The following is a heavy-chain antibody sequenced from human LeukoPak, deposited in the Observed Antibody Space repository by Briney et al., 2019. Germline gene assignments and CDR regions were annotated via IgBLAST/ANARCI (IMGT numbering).Heavy chain of an antibody. J-gene: IGHJ4*02. CDR3: AREDGDCSSTSCLQLDY. CDR1: GFTFSSYS. CDR2: ISSGSSLI. V-gene: IGHV3-48*01. D-gene: IGHD2-2*01. Sequence: HPGGSLRLSCAASGFTFSSYSMKWVRQAPGKGLEWVSYISSGSSLIHYADSVKGRFTISRDNAKNSVYLQMNSLRAEDTAVYYCAREDGDCSSTSCLQLDYWGQGTLVTVSS.